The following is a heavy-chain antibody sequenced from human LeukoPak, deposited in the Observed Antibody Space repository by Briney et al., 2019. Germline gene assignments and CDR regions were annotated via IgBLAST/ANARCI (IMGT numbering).Heavy chain of an antibody. CDR2: IYYRGSP. CDR3: ARSYDFWSGYTFDY. Sequence: SETLSLTCAVYGGSFSGFYWSWIGQPPGKRLEWIGYIYYRGSPNYNPSLKSRVTISVDTSKNQFSLKLSSVTAADTAVYYCARSYDFWSGYTFDYWGQGTLVTVSS. V-gene: IGHV4-59*01. CDR1: GGSFSGFY. J-gene: IGHJ4*02. D-gene: IGHD3-3*01.